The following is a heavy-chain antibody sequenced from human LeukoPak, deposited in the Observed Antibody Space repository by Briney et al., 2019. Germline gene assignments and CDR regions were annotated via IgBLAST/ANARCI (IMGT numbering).Heavy chain of an antibody. CDR3: AKDKAYYYGMDV. CDR2: ISWNSGSI. CDR1: GFTFDDYA. J-gene: IGHJ6*02. Sequence: GGSLRLSCAASGFTFDDYAMHWVRQAPGKDLEWVSGISWNSGSIGYADSVKGRFTISRDNAKNSLYLQMNSLRAEDTALYYCAKDKAYYYGMDVWGQGTTVTVSS. V-gene: IGHV3-9*01.